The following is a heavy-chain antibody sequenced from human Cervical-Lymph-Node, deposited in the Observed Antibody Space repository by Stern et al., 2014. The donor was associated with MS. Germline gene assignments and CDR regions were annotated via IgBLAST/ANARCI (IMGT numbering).Heavy chain of an antibody. CDR1: GGSISSYY. V-gene: IGHV4-59*08. Sequence: QVQLVQSGPGLVKPSETLSLTCSVSGGSISSYYWNWIRQPPGKGLEWIANVHYSGTTNYNPSLKSRFTILLDTSIKKIPLKLTSGTAADTAVYYCAGSGTYYPDYWGQGILVTVSS. D-gene: IGHD3-3*01. CDR2: VHYSGTT. CDR3: AGSGTYYPDY. J-gene: IGHJ4*02.